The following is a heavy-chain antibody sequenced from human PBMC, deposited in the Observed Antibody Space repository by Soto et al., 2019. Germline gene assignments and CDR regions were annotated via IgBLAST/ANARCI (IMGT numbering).Heavy chain of an antibody. Sequence: GGSLRLSCAASGFTFSSYSMNWVRQAPGKGLEWVSYISSSSSTIYYADSVKGRFTISRDNAKNSLYLQMNSLRAEDTAVYYCARDLENYDFWSGYYYYYYYGMDVWGQGTTVTVSS. V-gene: IGHV3-48*04. CDR3: ARDLENYDFWSGYYYYYYYGMDV. CDR2: ISSSSSTI. D-gene: IGHD3-3*01. CDR1: GFTFSSYS. J-gene: IGHJ6*02.